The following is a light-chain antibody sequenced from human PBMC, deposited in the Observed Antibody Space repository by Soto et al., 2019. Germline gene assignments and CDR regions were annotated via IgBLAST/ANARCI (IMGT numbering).Light chain of an antibody. Sequence: DIQMTQSPSSVSASVGDRLTITCRANQDISNWLAWYQQRPGKAPKLLISAAISLHSGVPSRFSGSGYGTYFPLTINSLQPEDVATYYCQQADSLPLTFGGGTKVEIK. CDR2: AAI. J-gene: IGKJ4*01. V-gene: IGKV1-12*01. CDR3: QQADSLPLT. CDR1: QDISNW.